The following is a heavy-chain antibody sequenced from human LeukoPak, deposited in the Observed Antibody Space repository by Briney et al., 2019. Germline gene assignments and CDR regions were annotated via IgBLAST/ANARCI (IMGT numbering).Heavy chain of an antibody. CDR2: IVVGSGNT. CDR1: GFTFTSSA. V-gene: IGHV1-58*02. CDR3: ARDDSSGFGIAFDI. Sequence: TSVKVSCKASGFTFTSSAMQWVRQARGQRLEWIGWIVVGSGNTNYAQKFQERVTITRDMSTSTAYMELSSLRSEDTAVYYCARDDSSGFGIAFDIWGQGTMVTVSS. J-gene: IGHJ3*02. D-gene: IGHD3-22*01.